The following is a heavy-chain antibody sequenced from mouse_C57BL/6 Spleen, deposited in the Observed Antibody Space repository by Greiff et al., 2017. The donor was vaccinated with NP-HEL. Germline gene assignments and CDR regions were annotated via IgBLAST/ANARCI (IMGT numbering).Heavy chain of an antibody. D-gene: IGHD1-1*01. V-gene: IGHV1-55*01. J-gene: IGHJ1*03. CDR1: GYTFTSYW. CDR2: IYPGSGST. Sequence: QVQLQQPGAELVKPGASVKMSCKASGYTFTSYWITWVKQRPGQGLERIGDIYPGSGSTNYNEKFKSKATLTVDTSSSTAYMQLSSLTSEDSAVYYCARRGTYYGSSSWYFDVWGTGTTVTVSS. CDR3: ARRGTYYGSSSWYFDV.